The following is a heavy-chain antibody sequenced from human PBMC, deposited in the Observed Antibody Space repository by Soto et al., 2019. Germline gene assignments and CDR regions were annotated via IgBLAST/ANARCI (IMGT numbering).Heavy chain of an antibody. CDR1: GDSISTYY. V-gene: IGHV4-59*01. D-gene: IGHD6-13*01. CDR2: SFPSGST. Sequence: PSETLSLTCTVSGDSISTYYCSWIRQAPGRGLEWIGYSFPSGSTKYNPSLKSRATISVDTAKNQFSLKLSSVTAADTAVYYCAGKFDSSSWYVLSQKIGGYGMAVWGQGTTVTVS. CDR3: AGKFDSSSWYVLSQKIGGYGMAV. J-gene: IGHJ6*02.